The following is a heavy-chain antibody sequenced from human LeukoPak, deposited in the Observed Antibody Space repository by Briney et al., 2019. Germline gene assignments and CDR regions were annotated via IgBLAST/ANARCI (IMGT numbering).Heavy chain of an antibody. V-gene: IGHV4-59*01. J-gene: IGHJ4*02. CDR1: GGSISGYY. Sequence: SETLSLTCTVSGGSISGYYWSWIRQPPGKGLEWIGYIYYSGSTDYNPSLKSRVTISVDTSKNQFSLKLSSVTAADTAVYYCARVGQKGSLGYWGQGTLVTVSS. CDR2: IYYSGST. D-gene: IGHD3-16*01. CDR3: ARVGQKGSLGY.